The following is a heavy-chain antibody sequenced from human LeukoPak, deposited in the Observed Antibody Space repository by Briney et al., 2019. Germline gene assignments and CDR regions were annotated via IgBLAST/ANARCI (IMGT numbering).Heavy chain of an antibody. CDR2: IHYSGVT. J-gene: IGHJ4*02. CDR1: GGSISGYY. Sequence: PSETLSLTCTVSGGSISGYYWRWIRQPPGKGLEWIAYIHYSGVTSYNPSLKSRVTISVDTSKNQFSLKLSSVTAAVTAVYYCAVTYYDFWSGYYTRSFDYWGQGTLVTVSS. V-gene: IGHV4-59*12. CDR3: AVTYYDFWSGYYTRSFDY. D-gene: IGHD3-3*01.